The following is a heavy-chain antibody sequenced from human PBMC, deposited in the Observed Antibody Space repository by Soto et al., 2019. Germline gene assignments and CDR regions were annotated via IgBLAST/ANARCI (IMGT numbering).Heavy chain of an antibody. V-gene: IGHV4-59*01. D-gene: IGHD5-18*01. CDR1: GGSIRSYY. CDR3: ARRYGYSFDY. Sequence: QVQLQESGPGLVKPSETLSLTCTVSGGSIRSYYWSWIRQPPGKGLEWIGYIYYSGSTNYNPSLKSRGTISVATSKNQFSLKLSSGTAADTAVYYCARRYGYSFDYWGQGTLVTVSS. CDR2: IYYSGST. J-gene: IGHJ4*02.